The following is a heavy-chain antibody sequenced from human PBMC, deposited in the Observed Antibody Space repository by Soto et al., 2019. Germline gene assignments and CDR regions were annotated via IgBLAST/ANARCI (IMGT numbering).Heavy chain of an antibody. CDR3: ARDAWAADY. V-gene: IGHV3-66*01. CDR1: GFTASTKY. D-gene: IGHD3-16*01. Sequence: VQMVESGGGMVQTGGSLRLSCAASGFTASTKYMSSVRQAPGKGLEWASVIYSGGSTFYADSVRGRLTISRDNSKNTVNLQMNSLRAEDTAVYYCARDAWAADYWGQGTLVTVSS. CDR2: IYSGGST. J-gene: IGHJ4*02.